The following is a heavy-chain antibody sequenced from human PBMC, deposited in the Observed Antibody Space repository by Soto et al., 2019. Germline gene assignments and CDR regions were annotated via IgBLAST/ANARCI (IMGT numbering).Heavy chain of an antibody. D-gene: IGHD6-19*01. CDR3: ARERSSGPQPYFDY. Sequence: SVKVSCKASGGTFSSYAISWVRQAPGQGLEWMGGIIPIFGTANYAQKFQGRVTITADKSTSTAYMELSGLRSEDTAVYYCARERSSGPQPYFDYWGQGTLVTVSS. CDR1: GGTFSSYA. J-gene: IGHJ4*02. CDR2: IIPIFGTA. V-gene: IGHV1-69*06.